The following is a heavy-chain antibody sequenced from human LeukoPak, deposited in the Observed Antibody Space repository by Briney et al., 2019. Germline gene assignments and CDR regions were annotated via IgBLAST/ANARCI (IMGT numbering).Heavy chain of an antibody. CDR1: GYNFVNFG. CDR2: ISTSSVNT. CDR3: TRDFDNPENSCPSTSCIDV. J-gene: IGHJ6*02. D-gene: IGHD2-2*01. Sequence: ASVKVSCKASGYNFVNFGISSVRPAPGQGFEWMGWISTSSVNTNYAQKFQGRLTMTTDTSTSTAYMELRSLRSDDTAVYYCTRDFDNPENSCPSTSCIDVWGQGTTVTVSS. V-gene: IGHV1-18*01.